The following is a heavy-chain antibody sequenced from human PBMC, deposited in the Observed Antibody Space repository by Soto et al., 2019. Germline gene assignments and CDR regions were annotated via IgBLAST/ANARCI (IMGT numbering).Heavy chain of an antibody. CDR1: GFTFSSYS. Sequence: EVQLVESGGGLVKPGGSLRLSCAGSGFTFSSYSMNWVRQAPGKRLEWVSSIDRSSSPRYYADSVKGRFTISRDNAKNSLYLKMNSRRAEDTAVYYCASWVGYGSGGSCQGHFQYWGQGTLVTVSS. D-gene: IGHD2-15*01. J-gene: IGHJ1*01. V-gene: IGHV3-21*01. CDR2: IDRSSSPR. CDR3: ASWVGYGSGGSCQGHFQY.